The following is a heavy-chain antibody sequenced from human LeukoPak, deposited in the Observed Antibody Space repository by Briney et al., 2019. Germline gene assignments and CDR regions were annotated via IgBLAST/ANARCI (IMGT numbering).Heavy chain of an antibody. Sequence: SQTLSLTXTVSGGSISSGSYYWSWIRQPAGKGLEWIGRIYTSGSTNYNPSLKSRVTISVDTSKNQFSLKLSSVTAADTAVYYCARVRQLLDYWYFDLWGRGTLVTVSS. CDR2: IYTSGST. CDR3: ARVRQLLDYWYFDL. V-gene: IGHV4-61*02. D-gene: IGHD6-13*01. CDR1: GGSISSGSYY. J-gene: IGHJ2*01.